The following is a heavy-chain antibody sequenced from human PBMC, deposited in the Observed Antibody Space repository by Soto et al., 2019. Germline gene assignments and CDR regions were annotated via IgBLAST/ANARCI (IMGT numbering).Heavy chain of an antibody. J-gene: IGHJ3*02. D-gene: IGHD1-26*01. V-gene: IGHV1-24*01. CDR1: GYTLTVLS. CDR2: FDPGDGET. CDR3: ARGGGTSAELRDTFDI. Sequence: GASVKVSCTDSGYTLTVLSMHLVRQAPGKGLEWMGGFDPGDGETIYAQKFQGRVTMTEDTPTNTAYMELSSLRPEDTAMYYCARGGGTSAELRDTFDIWGKGTMVTVSS.